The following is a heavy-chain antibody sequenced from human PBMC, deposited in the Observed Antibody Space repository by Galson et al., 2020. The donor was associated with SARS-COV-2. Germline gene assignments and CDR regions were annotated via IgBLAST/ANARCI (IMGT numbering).Heavy chain of an antibody. CDR3: ARETIDYSSSFWDY. J-gene: IGHJ4*02. CDR1: GFTFSNYA. Sequence: TGGSLRLSCSASGFTFSNYAMHWVRQAPGKGLEWVAIISYDGSNKYADSVKGRFTISRDNSKNTLYLQMNSLRAEDTAVYYCARETIDYSSSFWDYWGQGTLVTGSS. CDR2: ISYDGSNK. D-gene: IGHD6-6*01. V-gene: IGHV3-30*04.